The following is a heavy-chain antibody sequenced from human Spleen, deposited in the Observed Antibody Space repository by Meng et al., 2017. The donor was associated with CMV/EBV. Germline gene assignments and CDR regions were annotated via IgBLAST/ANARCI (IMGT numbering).Heavy chain of an antibody. V-gene: IGHV2-5*02. J-gene: IGHJ4*02. Sequence: TLEESAPTVVKPSHALPLPYTFSGFSLSTSCVDVGWCLHPPGKALQWFALIYWDDDKRYSPSLKSRLTITKDTSKNQVVLTMTNMDPVDTATYYCSLALYSSSIDYWGQGTLVTVSS. CDR2: IYWDDDK. CDR1: GFSLSTSCVD. D-gene: IGHD6-6*01. CDR3: SLALYSSSIDY.